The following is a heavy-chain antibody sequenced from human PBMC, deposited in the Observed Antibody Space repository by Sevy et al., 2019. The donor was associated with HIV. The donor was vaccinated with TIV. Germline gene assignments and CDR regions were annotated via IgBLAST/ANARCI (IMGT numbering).Heavy chain of an antibody. J-gene: IGHJ6*03. CDR2: INPNSGGT. CDR3: ARSPRYSSSPYYYYYYMDV. Sequence: ASVKVSCKASGYTFTGYYMHWVRQAPGQGLEWMGWINPNSGGTNYAQKFQGRVTMTRDTSISTAYMELSRLRSDDTAVYSCARSPRYSSSPYYYYYYMDVWGKGTTVTVSS. CDR1: GYTFTGYY. D-gene: IGHD6-13*01. V-gene: IGHV1-2*02.